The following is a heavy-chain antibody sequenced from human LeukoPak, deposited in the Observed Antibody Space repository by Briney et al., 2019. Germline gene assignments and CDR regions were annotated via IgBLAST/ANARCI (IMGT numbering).Heavy chain of an antibody. Sequence: PSETLSLTCTVSGGSISSYYWSWIRQPPGKGLEWIGYVHYSGSTNYNPSLKSRVTISLDTSKNQFSLKLSSVTAADTAVYYCASLLWFGSSPTLSGFDPWGQGTLVTVSS. CDR2: VHYSGST. CDR1: GGSISSYY. CDR3: ASLLWFGSSPTLSGFDP. J-gene: IGHJ5*02. V-gene: IGHV4-59*01. D-gene: IGHD3-10*01.